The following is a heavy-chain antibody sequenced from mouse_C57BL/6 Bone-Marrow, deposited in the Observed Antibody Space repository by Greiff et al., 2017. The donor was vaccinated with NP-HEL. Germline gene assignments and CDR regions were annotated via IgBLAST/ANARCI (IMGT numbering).Heavy chain of an antibody. CDR3: ARGFITTDDWYFDV. J-gene: IGHJ1*03. CDR2: FTMYSDAT. V-gene: IGHV1-49*01. D-gene: IGHD1-1*01. Sequence: LQQSGAELVRPGSSVKLSCKDSYFAFMASAMHWVKQRPGHGLEWIGSFTMYSDATEYSENFKGKATLTANTSSSTAYMELSSLTSDDSAVDYWARGFITTDDWYFDVWGTGTTVTVSS. CDR1: YFAFMASA.